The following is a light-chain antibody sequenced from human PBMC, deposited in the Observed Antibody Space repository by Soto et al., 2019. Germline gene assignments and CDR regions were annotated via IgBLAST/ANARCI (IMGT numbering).Light chain of an antibody. J-gene: IGLJ1*01. CDR3: SSYISTSRYV. V-gene: IGLV2-18*02. Sequence: QSVLTQPRSGSGSPGQSVTISCTGTSSDVGKYNYVSWYQQPPGKAPKLIIYEVSNRPSGDPARFSGSKSGNTASLTISGLQAEDEADYYCSSYISTSRYVFGAGTKVTVL. CDR2: EVS. CDR1: SSDVGKYNY.